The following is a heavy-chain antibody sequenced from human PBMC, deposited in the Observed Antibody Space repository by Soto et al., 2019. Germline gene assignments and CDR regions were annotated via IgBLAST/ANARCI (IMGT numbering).Heavy chain of an antibody. CDR3: ARDRPVDVVPTIPTYYYYMEF. Sequence: EVHLAESGGGLVQPGGSLRLSCAASGLIFSSYSMNWVRQAPGKGLEWVSYIDSSSSDIHYADSVRGRFTISRDNAKKSLFLQMDSLRVEDTAVYYCARDRPVDVVPTIPTYYYYMEFWGKGTTVTVSS. CDR1: GLIFSSYS. D-gene: IGHD5-12*01. V-gene: IGHV3-48*01. CDR2: IDSSSSDI. J-gene: IGHJ6*03.